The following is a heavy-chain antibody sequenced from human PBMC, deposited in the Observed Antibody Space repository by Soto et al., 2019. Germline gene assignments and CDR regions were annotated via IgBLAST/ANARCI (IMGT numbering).Heavy chain of an antibody. Sequence: EVQMVESGGGLVQPGGSLRLSCAASGFTFSRYWMYWVRQAPGKGLEWVANIKEDGSEINYVVSVKGRFTISRDNAKNSLYLQMNSLRVEDTAVYYCASSLLRGQGTLVTVS. V-gene: IGHV3-7*01. CDR3: ASSLL. CDR1: GFTFSRYW. J-gene: IGHJ4*02. CDR2: IKEDGSEI.